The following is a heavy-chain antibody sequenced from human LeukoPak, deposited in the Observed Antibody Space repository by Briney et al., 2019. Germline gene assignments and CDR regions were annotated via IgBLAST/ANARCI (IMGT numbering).Heavy chain of an antibody. V-gene: IGHV4-34*01. CDR3: ARGSEGGGWNFDC. CDR2: INHSGST. J-gene: IGHJ4*02. Sequence: SETLSLTCAVYGGSFSGYYWSWIRQPPGKGLEWIGEINHSGSTNYNPSLKSRVTISVDTSKNQFSLKLSSVTAADTAVYCCARGSEGGGWNFDCWGQGTLVTVSS. D-gene: IGHD6-19*01. CDR1: GGSFSGYY.